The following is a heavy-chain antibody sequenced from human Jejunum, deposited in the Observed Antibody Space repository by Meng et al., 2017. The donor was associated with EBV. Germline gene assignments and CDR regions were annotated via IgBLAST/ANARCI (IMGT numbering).Heavy chain of an antibody. CDR3: ARAMDFFDY. D-gene: IGHD5-24*01. CDR2: MNPNSGYT. CDR1: GYTFTSFD. Sequence: QVQLVQSGAEVXXXXXXVKVSCKTSGYTFTSFDINWVRQAPGQGLEWMGCMNPNSGYTVYAQKFQGRDAMTRDTSMSTVFMELTSLRSEDTAVYYCARAMDFFDYWGQGTLVTVSS. V-gene: IGHV1-8*01. J-gene: IGHJ4*02.